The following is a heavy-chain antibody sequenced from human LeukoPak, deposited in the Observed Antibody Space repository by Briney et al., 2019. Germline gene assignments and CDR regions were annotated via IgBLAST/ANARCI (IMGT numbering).Heavy chain of an antibody. Sequence: GGSLRLSCAASGFTFSSYAMSWVRQAPGKGLEWVSAISGSGGSTYYADSVKGRFTISRGNSKNTLYLQMNSLRAEDTAVYYCAKGPHSYGYYFDYWGQGTLVTVSS. CDR2: ISGSGGST. V-gene: IGHV3-23*01. D-gene: IGHD5-18*01. J-gene: IGHJ4*02. CDR3: AKGPHSYGYYFDY. CDR1: GFTFSSYA.